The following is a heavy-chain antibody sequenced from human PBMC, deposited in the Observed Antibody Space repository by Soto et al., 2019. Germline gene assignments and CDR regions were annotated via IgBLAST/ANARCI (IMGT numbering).Heavy chain of an antibody. Sequence: GGSLRLSCAASGFTFSSYGMHWVRQAPGKGLEWVAVIWYDGSNKYYADSVKGRFTISRDNSKNTLYLQMNSLRAEDTAVYYCARDHELPGSIGYWGQGTLVTVSS. CDR2: IWYDGSNK. CDR1: GFTFSSYG. V-gene: IGHV3-33*01. D-gene: IGHD1-26*01. CDR3: ARDHELPGSIGY. J-gene: IGHJ4*02.